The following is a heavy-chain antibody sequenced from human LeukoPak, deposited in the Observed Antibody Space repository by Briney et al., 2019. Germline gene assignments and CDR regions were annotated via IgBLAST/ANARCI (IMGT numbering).Heavy chain of an antibody. CDR3: AKDTYRGEQQLGDFDY. D-gene: IGHD6-13*01. CDR2: ISGSGGST. V-gene: IGHV3-23*01. Sequence: PGGSLRLSCAASGFTFSSYAMSWVRQAPGKGLEWVSAISGSGGSTYYADSVKGRFTISRDNSKNTLYLQMNSLRAEDTAVYYCAKDTYRGEQQLGDFDYWGQGTLVTVSS. CDR1: GFTFSSYA. J-gene: IGHJ4*02.